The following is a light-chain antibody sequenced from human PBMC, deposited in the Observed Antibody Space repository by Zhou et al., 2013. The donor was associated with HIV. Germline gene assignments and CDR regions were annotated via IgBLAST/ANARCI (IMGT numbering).Light chain of an antibody. V-gene: IGKV1-39*01. CDR2: GAS. CDR1: QTISSS. J-gene: IGKJ1*01. Sequence: DIQMTQSPSSLSASVGDRVTITCRASQTISSSLNWYQQKSGKAPHLLIYGASSLQSGVPSRFSGSGSGTDFTLTISSLQPEDFATYYCQQSYNGRTFGQGTTVEIK. CDR3: QQSYNGRT.